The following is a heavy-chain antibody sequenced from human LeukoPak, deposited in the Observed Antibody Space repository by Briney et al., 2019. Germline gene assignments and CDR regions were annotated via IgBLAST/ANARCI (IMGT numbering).Heavy chain of an antibody. V-gene: IGHV3-30-3*01. J-gene: IGHJ4*02. D-gene: IGHD3-22*01. CDR1: GFTFSSYA. Sequence: GGSLRLSCAASGFTFSSYAMPWVRQAPGKGLEWVAVISYDGSNKYYADSVKGRFTISRDNSKNTLYLQMNSLRAEDTAVYYCAGGYDSSGYFPGTPRQFDYWGQGTLVTVSS. CDR2: ISYDGSNK. CDR3: AGGYDSSGYFPGTPRQFDY.